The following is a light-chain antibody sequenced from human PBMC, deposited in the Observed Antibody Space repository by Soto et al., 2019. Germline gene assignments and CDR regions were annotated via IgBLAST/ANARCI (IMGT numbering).Light chain of an antibody. CDR2: DAS. Sequence: DNQMNQSPSSLSASVGDRVTITCRASQSISSYLNWYQQKPGKAPKLLIYDASTLHSGVPSRFSGGGSGTDFTLTISSLQPEDFATYYCQQVNVYPSTFGGGTKVDIK. CDR3: QQVNVYPST. V-gene: IGKV1-39*01. CDR1: QSISSY. J-gene: IGKJ4*01.